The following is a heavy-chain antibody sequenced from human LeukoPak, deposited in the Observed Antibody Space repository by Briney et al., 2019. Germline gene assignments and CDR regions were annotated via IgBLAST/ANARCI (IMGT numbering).Heavy chain of an antibody. CDR2: INPNSGGT. D-gene: IGHD2-8*01. CDR1: GYTFTGYY. V-gene: IGHV1-2*02. CDR3: ARDRGMLSAYYYYYMDV. Sequence: ASVKVSCKASGYTFTGYYMHWVRQAPGQGLEWMGWINPNSGGTNYAQKFQGRVTMTRDTSISTAYMELSSLRSEDTAVYYCARDRGMLSAYYYYYMDVWGKGTTVTVSS. J-gene: IGHJ6*03.